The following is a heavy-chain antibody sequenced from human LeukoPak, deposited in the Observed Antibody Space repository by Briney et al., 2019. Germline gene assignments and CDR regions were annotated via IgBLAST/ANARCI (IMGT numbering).Heavy chain of an antibody. CDR1: GFTFSSYS. Sequence: KPGGSLRLSCAASGFTFSSYSMNWVRQAPGKGLEWVSSISSSSSYIYYADSVKGRFTISRDNAKNSLYLQMNSLRAEDTAVYYCARGTRGRDGYDAFDIWGQGTMVTVSS. D-gene: IGHD5-24*01. CDR2: ISSSSSYI. J-gene: IGHJ3*02. CDR3: ARGTRGRDGYDAFDI. V-gene: IGHV3-21*01.